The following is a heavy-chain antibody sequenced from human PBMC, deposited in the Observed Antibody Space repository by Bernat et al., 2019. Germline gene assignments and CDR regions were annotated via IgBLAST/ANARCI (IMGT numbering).Heavy chain of an antibody. J-gene: IGHJ4*02. D-gene: IGHD2-15*01. CDR3: ARGTYCSGGSCQLDY. CDR1: GHTFSSYA. Sequence: EVQLVESGGGLVQPGGSLKLSCAASGHTFSSYAINWVRQAPGKGLEWVSYISSSGSTIYYADSVKGRFTISRDNAKNSVYLQMNSLRAEDTALYYCARGTYCSGGSCQLDYWGQGTLVTVSS. V-gene: IGHV3-48*03. CDR2: ISSSGSTI.